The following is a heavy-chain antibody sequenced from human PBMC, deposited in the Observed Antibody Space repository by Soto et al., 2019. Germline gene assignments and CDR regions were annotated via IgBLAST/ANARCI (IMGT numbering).Heavy chain of an antibody. CDR2: IYYRGST. CDR1: GYSISSSNW. CDR3: ARTPSMGATGGYFDY. Sequence: SETLSLTCAVSGYSISSSNWWGWIRQPPGKGLEWIGYIYYRGSTYYNPSLKSRVTMSVDTSKNQFSLKLSSVTAVDTAVYYCARTPSMGATGGYFDYWGQGTLVTVSS. J-gene: IGHJ4*02. D-gene: IGHD1-26*01. V-gene: IGHV4-28*01.